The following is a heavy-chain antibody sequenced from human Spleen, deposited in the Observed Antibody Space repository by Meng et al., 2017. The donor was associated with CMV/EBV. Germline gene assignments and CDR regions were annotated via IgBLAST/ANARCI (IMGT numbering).Heavy chain of an antibody. V-gene: IGHV1-69*11. CDR3: ATDGPGGGSYCLY. D-gene: IGHD3-10*01. Sequence: SVKVSCKASGYTFTSYGINWVRQAPGQGLEWMGTIIPMGETAIYTQKFRGRVTITADESTTTAHMEISGLTSEDTAVYYCATDGPGGGSYCLYWGQGTLVTVSS. J-gene: IGHJ4*02. CDR1: GYTFTSYG. CDR2: IIPMGETA.